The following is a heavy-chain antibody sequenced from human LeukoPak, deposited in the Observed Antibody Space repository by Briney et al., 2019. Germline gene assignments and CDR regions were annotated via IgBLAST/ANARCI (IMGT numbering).Heavy chain of an antibody. J-gene: IGHJ4*02. D-gene: IGHD3-22*01. Sequence: VAFISNNGRNKDYADSVKGRFTISRDNSKNTLYLQVNSLRPEDTAVYYCTRDLSGHYSIDYWGQGTLVTVSS. CDR3: TRDLSGHYSIDY. CDR2: ISNNGRNK. V-gene: IGHV3-30*01.